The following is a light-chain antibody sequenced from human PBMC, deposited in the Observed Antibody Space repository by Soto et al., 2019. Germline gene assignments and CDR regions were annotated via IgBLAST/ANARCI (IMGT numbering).Light chain of an antibody. CDR2: DVS. Sequence: QSALTQPASVSGSPGQSITISCTGTSSDVGGYNYVSWYQQHPGKAPKLMIYDVSNRPSGVSNRFSGSKSGNTASLTISGRQAEDEADYYCSSYTSSSTPPYVLGTGTKLTVL. V-gene: IGLV2-14*01. CDR1: SSDVGGYNY. CDR3: SSYTSSSTPPYV. J-gene: IGLJ1*01.